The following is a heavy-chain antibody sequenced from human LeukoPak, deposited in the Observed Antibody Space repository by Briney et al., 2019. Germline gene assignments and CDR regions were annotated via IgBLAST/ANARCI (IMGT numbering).Heavy chain of an antibody. J-gene: IGHJ6*03. CDR2: IYYSGST. V-gene: IGHV4-59*01. D-gene: IGHD2-8*01. CDR1: GGSISSYY. CDR3: ARGMEDYYYYMDV. Sequence: PSETLSLTCTVSGGSISSYYWSWIRQPPGKGLEWIGYIYYSGSTNYNPSLKSRVTISVDTSKNQFSLKLSSVTAADTAVYYCARGMEDYYYYMDVWGKGTTVTISS.